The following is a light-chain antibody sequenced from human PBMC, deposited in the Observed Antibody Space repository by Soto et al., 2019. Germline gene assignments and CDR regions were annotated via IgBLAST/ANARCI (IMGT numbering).Light chain of an antibody. CDR1: LSVSSN. CDR3: QQCDYWPWT. CDR2: SAS. Sequence: EIVMTYSSATLSWSPVERATLSCRASLSVSSNLAWYQQKPGQAPRLLIYSASTRATGIPARFSGSGSGTEFTLTISSLQSEDFAVYYCQQCDYWPWTFGQGTKVDIK. J-gene: IGKJ1*01. V-gene: IGKV3-15*01.